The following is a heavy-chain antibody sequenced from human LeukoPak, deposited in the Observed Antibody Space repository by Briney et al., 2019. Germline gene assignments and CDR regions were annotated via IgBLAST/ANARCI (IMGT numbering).Heavy chain of an antibody. CDR1: GFSFSDSW. CDR3: GRGDGYLVDH. D-gene: IGHD5-24*01. CDR2: INQGGSER. Sequence: PGGSLRLSCVGSGFSFSDSWMTWVRRAPGKGLEWVANINQGGSERNHVDSVKGRFTISRDDARTSLFLQMNSLRAEDTGVYYCGRGDGYLVDHWGQGILVTVSS. V-gene: IGHV3-7*01. J-gene: IGHJ4*02.